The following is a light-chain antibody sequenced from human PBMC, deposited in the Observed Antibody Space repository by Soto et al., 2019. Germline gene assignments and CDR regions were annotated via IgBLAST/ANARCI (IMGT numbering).Light chain of an antibody. Sequence: DIQVTQSPSSLSASVLDIVTITCLASQDIAGYLAWYQHKPGRTPELLIHGASRLQSGVPARFSGSGSGTDFTLSINSLQPEDFATYYCQQAYSFPITFGQGTRLEIK. CDR1: QDIAGY. V-gene: IGKV1D-12*01. J-gene: IGKJ5*01. CDR2: GAS. CDR3: QQAYSFPIT.